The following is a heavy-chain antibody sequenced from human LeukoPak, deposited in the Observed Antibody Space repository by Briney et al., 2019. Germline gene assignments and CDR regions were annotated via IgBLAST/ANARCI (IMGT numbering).Heavy chain of an antibody. CDR3: AKDPPLIVDTAMAPFDY. CDR1: GFTFSRYW. D-gene: IGHD5-18*01. V-gene: IGHV3-23*01. Sequence: GRSLRLSCAASGFTFSRYWMSWVRQAPGKGLEWVSAISGSGGSTYYADSVKGRFTISRDNSKNTLYLQMNSLRAEDTAVYYCAKDPPLIVDTAMAPFDYWGQGTLVTVSS. J-gene: IGHJ4*02. CDR2: ISGSGGST.